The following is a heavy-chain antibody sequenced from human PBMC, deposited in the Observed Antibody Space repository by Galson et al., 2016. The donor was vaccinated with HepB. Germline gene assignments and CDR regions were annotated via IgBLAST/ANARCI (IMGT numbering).Heavy chain of an antibody. Sequence: SLRLSCAVSGFTFSSYVMTWVRQAPGKGLEWVSGISGTGGSTYYADSVKGRFTIARDNSKNTLFLQMNSLRAEDTAVYYCPKAPMDRETAATFDYGGQGTLVTVSS. V-gene: IGHV3-23*01. CDR1: GFTFSSYV. D-gene: IGHD2-15*01. J-gene: IGHJ4*02. CDR3: PKAPMDRETAATFDY. CDR2: ISGTGGST.